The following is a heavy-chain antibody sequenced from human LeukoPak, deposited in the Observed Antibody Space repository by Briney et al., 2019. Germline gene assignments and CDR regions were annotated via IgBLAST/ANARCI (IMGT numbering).Heavy chain of an antibody. CDR3: AREYRSGYSAHIDY. J-gene: IGHJ4*02. CDR2: INWDGDST. D-gene: IGHD5-18*01. Sequence: GGSLRLSCAASGFTFDDYGMSWVRQAPGKGLEWVSGINWDGDSTGYADSVKGRFTISGDNAKNSLYLLMNSLRAEDTALYYCAREYRSGYSAHIDYWGQGTLVTVSS. V-gene: IGHV3-20*04. CDR1: GFTFDDYG.